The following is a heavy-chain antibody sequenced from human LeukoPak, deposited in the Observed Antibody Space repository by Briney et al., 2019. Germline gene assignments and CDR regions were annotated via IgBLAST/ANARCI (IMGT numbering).Heavy chain of an antibody. D-gene: IGHD4-23*01. J-gene: IGHJ4*02. CDR1: GGSTSSYY. Sequence: SETLSLTCTVSGGSTSSYYWSWIRQPPGKGLEWIGYIYYSGNTNYNPSLKSRVTIPVDTSKNQFSLKLSSVTAADTAVYYCARHEYGGNGPFDHWGQGTLVTVSS. CDR2: IYYSGNT. CDR3: ARHEYGGNGPFDH. V-gene: IGHV4-59*08.